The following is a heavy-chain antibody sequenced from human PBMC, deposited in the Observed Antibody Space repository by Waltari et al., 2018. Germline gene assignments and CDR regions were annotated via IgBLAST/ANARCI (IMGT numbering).Heavy chain of an antibody. J-gene: IGHJ4*02. V-gene: IGHV4-38-2*01. Sequence: QVQLQESGPGLVKPSETLSLTCAVSGSSLSSGYYWCWIRQPPGKGLEWIGSIYHSGSTYYNPSLKSRVTISVDTSKNQFSLKLSSVTAADTAVYYCARSTNDILTGFDYWGQGTLVTVSS. CDR2: IYHSGST. D-gene: IGHD3-9*01. CDR3: ARSTNDILTGFDY. CDR1: GSSLSSGYY.